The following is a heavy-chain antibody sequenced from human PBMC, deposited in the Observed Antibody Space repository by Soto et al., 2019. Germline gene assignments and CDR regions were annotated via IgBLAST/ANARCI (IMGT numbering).Heavy chain of an antibody. CDR3: ATPGPRGNTYGPPLL. J-gene: IGHJ4*02. CDR1: GFTFSDYY. D-gene: IGHD5-18*01. Sequence: PGGSLRLSCAASGFTFSDYYMTWIRQAPRKGLEWVSYISSGGGSIYYADSVKGRFTISRDNARDSLYLQMDSLRADDTALYYCATPGPRGNTYGPPLLWGQGXLVTVYS. V-gene: IGHV3-11*01. CDR2: ISSGGGSI.